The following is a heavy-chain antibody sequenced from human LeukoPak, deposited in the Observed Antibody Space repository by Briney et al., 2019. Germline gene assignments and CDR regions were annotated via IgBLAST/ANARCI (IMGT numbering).Heavy chain of an antibody. D-gene: IGHD3-10*01. CDR1: GGSFSGYY. V-gene: IGHV4-34*01. J-gene: IGHJ4*02. CDR3: AIVTYGSGSYWDY. CDR2: INHSGST. Sequence: PSETLSLTCAVYGGSFSGYYWSWIRQPPGKGLEWIGEINHSGSTNYNPSLKSRVTISVDTSKNQFSLKLSSVTAADTAVYYCAIVTYGSGSYWDYWGQGTLVTVSS.